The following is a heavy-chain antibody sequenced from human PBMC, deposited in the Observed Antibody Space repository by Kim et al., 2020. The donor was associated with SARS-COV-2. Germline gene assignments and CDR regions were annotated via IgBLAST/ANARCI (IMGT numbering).Heavy chain of an antibody. CDR1: GFTFSDYS. CDR3: TTLTAVMGRPNY. D-gene: IGHD2-21*01. V-gene: IGHV3-74*01. CDR2: INNDGGVT. Sequence: GGSLRLSCSASGFTFSDYSMHWVRQAPGKGLVWVSNINNDGGVTNYADSVKGRFTISRDNAKNTVYLQMNSLRAEDTAVYYCTTLTAVMGRPNYWGQRTLVTVPS. J-gene: IGHJ4*02.